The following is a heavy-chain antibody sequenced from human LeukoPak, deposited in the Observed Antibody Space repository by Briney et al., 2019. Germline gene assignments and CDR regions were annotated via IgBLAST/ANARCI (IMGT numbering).Heavy chain of an antibody. CDR3: ARAIILGLITGVCDY. V-gene: IGHV4-61*02. CDR2: IYSSGAT. J-gene: IGHJ4*02. CDR1: GGSISSDNYY. Sequence: SETLSLTCTVSGGSISSDNYYWSWFRQPAGKELEWIGRIYSSGATNYNPSGKGRASISLETANTQFSLKLCAVTAADTAMYYCARAIILGLITGVCDYWGQGTMVTVSS. D-gene: IGHD3-10*01.